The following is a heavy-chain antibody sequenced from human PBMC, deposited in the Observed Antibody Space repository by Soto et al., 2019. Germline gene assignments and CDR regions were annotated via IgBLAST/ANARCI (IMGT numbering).Heavy chain of an antibody. CDR1: GFSFSTYA. D-gene: IGHD2-15*01. Sequence: PGGSLRLSCAASGFSFSTYAFTWVRQAPGKGLEWVSGISASGATTYYADSVKGRFTISRDNSKNTVFLQMTSLRAEDTALYYCAKWTDTVIEAALAGGAFDSWGQGTMVTVSS. J-gene: IGHJ3*02. V-gene: IGHV3-23*01. CDR2: ISASGATT. CDR3: AKWTDTVIEAALAGGAFDS.